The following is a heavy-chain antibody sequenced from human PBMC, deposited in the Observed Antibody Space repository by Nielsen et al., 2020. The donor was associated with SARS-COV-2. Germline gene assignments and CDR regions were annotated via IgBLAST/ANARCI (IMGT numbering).Heavy chain of an antibody. CDR2: INPDDSKT. V-gene: IGHV3-74*03. J-gene: IGHJ4*02. CDR1: EFTFSNYG. CDR3: ARLWDDGYYFDTGPYDY. Sequence: GESLKISCAASEFTFSNYGMNWVRQAPGKGLVWVSHINPDDSKTTYADSVKGRFTISRDNAKNTLYLQMNSLRAEDTAVYYCARLWDDGYYFDTGPYDYWGQGTLVTVSS. D-gene: IGHD3-22*01.